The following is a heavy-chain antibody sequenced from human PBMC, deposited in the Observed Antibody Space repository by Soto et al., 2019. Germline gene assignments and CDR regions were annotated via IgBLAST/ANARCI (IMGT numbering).Heavy chain of an antibody. Sequence: QLQLQESGPGLVKPSETLSLTCTVSGGSISSSDYYWGWIRQPPEKGLEWIGNIYYSGSTSYNPSLKSRATMSVNTPKNQFSLKLSSVTAADTAVYYCARHGAHCGGDCPFEYWGQGTLVSVSS. CDR1: GGSISSSDYY. CDR3: ARHGAHCGGDCPFEY. V-gene: IGHV4-39*01. J-gene: IGHJ4*02. CDR2: IYYSGST. D-gene: IGHD2-21*02.